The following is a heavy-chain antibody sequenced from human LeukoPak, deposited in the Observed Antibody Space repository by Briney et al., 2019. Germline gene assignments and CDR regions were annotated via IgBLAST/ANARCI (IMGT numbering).Heavy chain of an antibody. D-gene: IGHD5-18*01. J-gene: IGHJ4*02. V-gene: IGHV3-23*01. CDR2: ISGSGGST. Sequence: PGGSLRLSCAASGFTFSTYAMSWVRQAPGKGLEWVSGISGSGGSTYYADSVKGRFTISRDNSKNTLYLQMNSLRAEDTAVYYCAKDLLGCSYGYLDYWGQGTLVTVSS. CDR3: AKDLLGCSYGYLDY. CDR1: GFTFSTYA.